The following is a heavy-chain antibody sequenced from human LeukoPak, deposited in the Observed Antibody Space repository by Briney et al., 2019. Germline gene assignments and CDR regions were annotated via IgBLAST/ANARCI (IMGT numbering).Heavy chain of an antibody. D-gene: IGHD3-10*01. Sequence: GGSLRLSCAASGLTFSSYWMSWVRQAPGKGLEWVANTKQDGSEKYYVDSVKGRFTISRDNAKNSPYLQMNSLRAEDTAVYYCARAKPKNMVRGLIMRRESRYYFDYWGQGTLVTVSS. CDR2: TKQDGSEK. V-gene: IGHV3-7*03. CDR1: GLTFSSYW. J-gene: IGHJ4*02. CDR3: ARAKPKNMVRGLIMRRESRYYFDY.